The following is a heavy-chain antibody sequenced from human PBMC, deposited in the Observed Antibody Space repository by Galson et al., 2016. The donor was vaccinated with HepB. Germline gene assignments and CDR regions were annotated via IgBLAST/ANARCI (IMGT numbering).Heavy chain of an antibody. V-gene: IGHV3-7*01. J-gene: IGHJ4*02. CDR2: ISPDGSRK. D-gene: IGHD2/OR15-2a*01. CDR1: GSTISGSW. Sequence: SLRLSCAVSGSTISGSWMYWVRQAPGKGLEWVANISPDGSRKNYVDSVKGRFTISRDDAKNSLYLQMDSLRAEDTAVYYCARGAFLGGQGTLVTVSS. CDR3: ARGAFL.